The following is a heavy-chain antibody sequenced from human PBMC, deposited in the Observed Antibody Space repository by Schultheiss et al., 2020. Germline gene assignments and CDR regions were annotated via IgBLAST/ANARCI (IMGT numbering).Heavy chain of an antibody. CDR1: GFTFSGSA. D-gene: IGHD6-13*01. J-gene: IGHJ4*02. Sequence: GGSLRLSCAASGFTFSGSAMHWVRQASGKGLEWVGRIRSKANSYATAYAASVKGRFTISRDDSKNTAYLQMNSLKTEDTAVYYCTRQGGSSWPPTLDYWGQGTLVNVSS. V-gene: IGHV3-73*01. CDR2: IRSKANSYAT. CDR3: TRQGGSSWPPTLDY.